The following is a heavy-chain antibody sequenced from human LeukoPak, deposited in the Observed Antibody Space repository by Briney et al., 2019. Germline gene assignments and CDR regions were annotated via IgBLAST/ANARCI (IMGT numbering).Heavy chain of an antibody. CDR3: TRDQTPYY. Sequence: SSGGYSWTWVRQAPGKGLEWVGFIRSNLYGGTPEYAASVKGRFTISRDDSNSIAYLEMDSLKTDDTAVYYCTRDQTPYYWGQGTLVTVSS. CDR2: IRSNLYGGTP. V-gene: IGHV3-49*04. CDR1: SSGGYS. J-gene: IGHJ4*02.